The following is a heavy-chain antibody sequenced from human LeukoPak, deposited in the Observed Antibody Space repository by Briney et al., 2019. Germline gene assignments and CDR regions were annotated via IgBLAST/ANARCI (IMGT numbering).Heavy chain of an antibody. Sequence: ASVKVSCKASGYTFTSYGISWVRQAPGQGLEWMGWISAYNGNTNYAQKLQGRVTMTTDTSTSTAYMELRSLRSDDTAVYYCARGGDYGDCEGGRDDAFDIWGQGTMVTVSS. D-gene: IGHD4-17*01. CDR1: GYTFTSYG. J-gene: IGHJ3*02. CDR3: ARGGDYGDCEGGRDDAFDI. V-gene: IGHV1-18*01. CDR2: ISAYNGNT.